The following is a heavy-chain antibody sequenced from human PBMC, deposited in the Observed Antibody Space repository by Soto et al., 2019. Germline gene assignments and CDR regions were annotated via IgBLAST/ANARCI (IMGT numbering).Heavy chain of an antibody. J-gene: IGHJ6*03. V-gene: IGHV3-7*01. Sequence: GGSLRLSCAASGFTFSSYWMSWVRQAPGKGLEWVANIKQDGSEKYYVDSVKGRFTISRDNAKNSLYLQMNSLRAEDTAVYYCARDGKLLPYYYYYMEVWGKGTTVTVSS. CDR1: GFTFSSYW. CDR2: IKQDGSEK. D-gene: IGHD1-7*01. CDR3: ARDGKLLPYYYYYMEV.